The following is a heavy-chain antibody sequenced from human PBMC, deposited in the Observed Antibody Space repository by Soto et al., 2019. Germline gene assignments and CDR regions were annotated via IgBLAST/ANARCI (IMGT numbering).Heavy chain of an antibody. CDR3: AKSIDIVPAAFDY. V-gene: IGHV3-30*18. CDR2: ISYDGSNK. D-gene: IGHD2-2*01. CDR1: GFTFSSYG. J-gene: IGHJ4*02. Sequence: GGSLRLSCAASGFTFSSYGMHWVRQAPGKGLEWVAVISYDGSNKYYADSVKGRFTISRDNSKNTLYLQMNSLRAEDTAVYYCAKSIDIVPAAFDYWGQGTLVTVSS.